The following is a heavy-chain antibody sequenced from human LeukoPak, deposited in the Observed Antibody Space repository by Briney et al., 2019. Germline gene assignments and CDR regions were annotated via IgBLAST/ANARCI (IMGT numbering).Heavy chain of an antibody. D-gene: IGHD4-17*01. CDR3: ARAYGDYGDYNSAEYFQH. Sequence: GASVKVSCKASGYTFTSYAISWVRQAPGQGLEWMGRIIPILGIANYAQKFQGRVTITADKSTSTAYMELSSLRSEDTAVYYCARAYGDYGDYNSAEYFQHWGQGTLVTVSS. V-gene: IGHV1-69*04. CDR2: IIPILGIA. CDR1: GYTFTSYA. J-gene: IGHJ1*01.